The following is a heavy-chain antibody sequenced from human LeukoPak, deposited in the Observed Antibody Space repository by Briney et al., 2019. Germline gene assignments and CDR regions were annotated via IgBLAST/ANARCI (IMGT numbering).Heavy chain of an antibody. Sequence: GGSLRLSCAASGFTFSSYAITWVRQAPGKGLEWVSSIRSTGDSTFYADSVKGRFTISRDNSKNTVYLLMNSLRAEDTAVYYCGRSRRINASLYYYMDVWGKGTTVTVSS. CDR1: GFTFSSYA. J-gene: IGHJ6*03. V-gene: IGHV3-23*01. D-gene: IGHD2-15*01. CDR2: IRSTGDST. CDR3: GRSRRINASLYYYMDV.